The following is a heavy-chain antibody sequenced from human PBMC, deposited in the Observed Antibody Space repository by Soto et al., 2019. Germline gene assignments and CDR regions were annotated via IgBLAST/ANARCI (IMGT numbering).Heavy chain of an antibody. CDR1: GFTVSSNY. Sequence: GGSLRLSCAASGFTVSSNYMSWARRAPGKGLEWVSVIYSGGSTYYADSVKGRFTISRDNSKNTLYLQMNSLRAEDTAVYYCARPNPYYYDSSGYYCPGQGYYYYYGMDVWGQGTTVTVSS. CDR2: IYSGGST. J-gene: IGHJ6*02. D-gene: IGHD3-22*01. CDR3: ARPNPYYYDSSGYYCPGQGYYYYYGMDV. V-gene: IGHV3-53*01.